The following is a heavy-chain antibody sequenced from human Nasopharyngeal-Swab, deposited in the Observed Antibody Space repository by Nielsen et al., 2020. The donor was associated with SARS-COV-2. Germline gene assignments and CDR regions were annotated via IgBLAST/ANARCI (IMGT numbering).Heavy chain of an antibody. J-gene: IGHJ4*02. CDR2: TLYRSKWYN. Sequence: SCAISGDSVSSHSSGWNWIRQSPSTGLEWLGRTLYRSKWYNDYAESVKSRIAVNPDTSKNQFSLQLNSVTPEDTAVYYCARGRDFSFDSWGQGTLVTASS. D-gene: IGHD3-3*01. CDR1: GDSVSSHSSG. CDR3: ARGRDFSFDS. V-gene: IGHV6-1*01.